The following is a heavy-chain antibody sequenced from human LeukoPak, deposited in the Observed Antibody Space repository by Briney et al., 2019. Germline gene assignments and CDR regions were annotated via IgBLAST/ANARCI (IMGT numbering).Heavy chain of an antibody. Sequence: ASVKVSCKASGYTFTGYYMHWVRQAPGQGLEWMGWINPNSGGTNYAQKFQGRVTMTRDTSISTAYMELSRLRSDDTAVYYCATVKDIVVVPAAIGRRDAFDIWGQGTMVTVSS. CDR2: INPNSGGT. D-gene: IGHD2-2*02. CDR3: ATVKDIVVVPAAIGRRDAFDI. CDR1: GYTFTGYY. V-gene: IGHV1-2*02. J-gene: IGHJ3*02.